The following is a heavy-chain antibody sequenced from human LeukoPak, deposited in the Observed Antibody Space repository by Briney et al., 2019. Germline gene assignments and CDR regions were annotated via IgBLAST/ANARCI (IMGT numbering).Heavy chain of an antibody. V-gene: IGHV1-8*01. CDR1: VYTFTIYD. Sequence: ASLNLSSTPSVYTFTIYDINWVRQAPGQGLGWMGWMNPNREKTGYTQTFQGRATFTRNTPISTAYMELSSLRSEDTAVYYCARGDDWFHPWGQGTLVTVSS. J-gene: IGHJ5*02. CDR2: MNPNREKT. CDR3: ARGDDWFHP.